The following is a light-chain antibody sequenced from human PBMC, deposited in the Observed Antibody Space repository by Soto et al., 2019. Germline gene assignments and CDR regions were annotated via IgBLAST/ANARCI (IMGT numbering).Light chain of an antibody. V-gene: IGKV1-12*01. CDR2: KAS. Sequence: DIQMTQSPSSVSASVGDRVTISCRASQVISSWLAWYQQKPGEAPNLLIYKASNLQTGVPSRFIGSGSGTDFTLTIATLQPEDFATYYCHQASSFPLSFGGGTKVEIK. CDR1: QVISSW. J-gene: IGKJ4*01. CDR3: HQASSFPLS.